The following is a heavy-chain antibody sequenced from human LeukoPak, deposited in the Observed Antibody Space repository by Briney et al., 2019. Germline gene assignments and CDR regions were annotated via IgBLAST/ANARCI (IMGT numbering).Heavy chain of an antibody. D-gene: IGHD3-3*01. CDR2: ISYDGSNK. Sequence: GGSLRLSCAASGFTFSSYAMHWVRQAPGKRLEWVAVISYDGSNKYYADSVKGRFTISRDNSKNTLYLQMNSLRAEDTAVYYCARDRGGFGVVTPLGYWGQGTLVTVSS. V-gene: IGHV3-30*01. CDR1: GFTFSSYA. J-gene: IGHJ4*02. CDR3: ARDRGGFGVVTPLGY.